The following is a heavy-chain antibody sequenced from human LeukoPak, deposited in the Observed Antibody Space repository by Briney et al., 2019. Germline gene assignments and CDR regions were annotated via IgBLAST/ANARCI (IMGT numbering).Heavy chain of an antibody. V-gene: IGHV3-9*01. Sequence: GGSPRLSCAASGFTFDDYAMHWVRQAPGKGLEWVSGISWNSGSIGYADSVKGRFTISRDNAKNSLYLQMNSLRAEDTALYYCAKVAAGLRYFDYWGQGTLVTVSS. J-gene: IGHJ4*02. CDR1: GFTFDDYA. CDR3: AKVAAGLRYFDY. D-gene: IGHD2-15*01. CDR2: ISWNSGSI.